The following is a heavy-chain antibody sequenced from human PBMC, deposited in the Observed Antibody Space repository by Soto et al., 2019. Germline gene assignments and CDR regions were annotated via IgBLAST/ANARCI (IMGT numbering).Heavy chain of an antibody. CDR2: FYYTGSP. CDR1: GGYIGNCY. CDR3: ARTVLGPYLFADSFVDYYYYMDV. J-gene: IGHJ6*03. V-gene: IGHV4-59*08. D-gene: IGHD3-16*02. Sequence: SETLTLTCRVSGGYIGNCYWSWSGQDTGKGREWIGYFYYTGSPISNPSLKRPLPFSADSSRGQFSLRLNSVTAADTAVYYCARTVLGPYLFADSFVDYYYYMDVSAQGTTVTVSS.